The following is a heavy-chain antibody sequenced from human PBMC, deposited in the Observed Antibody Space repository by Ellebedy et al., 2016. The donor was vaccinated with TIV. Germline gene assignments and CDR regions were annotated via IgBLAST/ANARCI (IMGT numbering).Heavy chain of an antibody. CDR3: ARISSCAGGTCYPDY. V-gene: IGHV3-21*01. J-gene: IGHJ4*01. Sequence: GGSLRLSXVVSGFTFSYYSMGWVRQAPGKGLEWVSSIVRGSNYIYYADSLQGRFTISRDNAKNSLYLQMNSLRVEDTAIYYCARISSCAGGTCYPDYWGQGTLVTVSS. CDR2: IVRGSNYI. D-gene: IGHD2-15*01. CDR1: GFTFSYYS.